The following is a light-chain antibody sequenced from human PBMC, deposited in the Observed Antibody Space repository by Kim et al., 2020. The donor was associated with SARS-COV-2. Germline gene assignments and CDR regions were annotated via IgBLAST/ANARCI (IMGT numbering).Light chain of an antibody. CDR1: TANIGTKT. CDR3: ATWDDSLSGPV. Sequence: GQRVTISCSGGTANIGTKTVSWYQHLPGTAPKLLVYSNNVRPSGVPDRFSASKAGTSASLAISGLKSEDEGDYYCATWDDSLSGPVFGGGTQLTVL. J-gene: IGLJ3*02. V-gene: IGLV1-44*01. CDR2: SNN.